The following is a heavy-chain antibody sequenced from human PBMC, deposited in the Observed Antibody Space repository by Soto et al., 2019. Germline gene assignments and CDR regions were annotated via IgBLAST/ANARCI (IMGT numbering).Heavy chain of an antibody. CDR3: AKEAIAVIDAFDI. J-gene: IGHJ3*02. D-gene: IGHD6-19*01. CDR2: IYYSGST. V-gene: IGHV4-59*01. CDR1: GGSISSYY. Sequence: SETLSLTCTVSGGSISSYYWSWIRQPPGKGLEWIGYIYYSGSTNYNPSLKSRVTISVDTSKNQFSLKLSSVTAVDTAVYYCAKEAIAVIDAFDIWGQGTMVTVSS.